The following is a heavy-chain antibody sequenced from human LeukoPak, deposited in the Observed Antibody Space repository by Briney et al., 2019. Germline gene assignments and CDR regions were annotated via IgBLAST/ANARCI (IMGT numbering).Heavy chain of an antibody. Sequence: SETLSLTCTVSGGSISSYYWSWIRQPPGKGLEWIGYIYYSGSTNYNPSLKSRVTISVDTSKNQFSLKLSSVTAAHTAVYYCARAWLSSSGTDAFDIWGQGTMVTVSS. CDR1: GGSISSYY. D-gene: IGHD3-22*01. CDR2: IYYSGST. CDR3: ARAWLSSSGTDAFDI. V-gene: IGHV4-59*01. J-gene: IGHJ3*02.